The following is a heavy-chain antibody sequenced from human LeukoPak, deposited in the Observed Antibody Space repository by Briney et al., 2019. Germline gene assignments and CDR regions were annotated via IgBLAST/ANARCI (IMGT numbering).Heavy chain of an antibody. CDR2: IYYSGST. CDR1: GGSISSYY. Sequence: SETLSPTCTVSGGSISSYYWSWIRQPPGKGLEWIGYIYYSGSTNYNPSLKSRVTISVDTSKNQFSLKLSSVTAADTAVYYCARGGNDYGDYNWFDPWGQGTLVTVSS. D-gene: IGHD4-17*01. J-gene: IGHJ5*02. CDR3: ARGGNDYGDYNWFDP. V-gene: IGHV4-59*01.